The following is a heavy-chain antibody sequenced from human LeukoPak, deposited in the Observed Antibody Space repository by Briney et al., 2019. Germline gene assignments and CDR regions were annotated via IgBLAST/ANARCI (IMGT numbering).Heavy chain of an antibody. V-gene: IGHV3-66*01. CDR3: ARDRLHYDSLTGYPAD. Sequence: GGSLRLSCADSGFTVSSNYMRWVRQAPGKGLEWVSVIYSGGSTHYADSVKGRFTISRDNSKNTLYLQMNSLRAEDTAVYYCARDRLHYDSLTGYPADWGQGTLVSVSS. CDR2: IYSGGST. CDR1: GFTVSSNY. J-gene: IGHJ4*02. D-gene: IGHD3-9*01.